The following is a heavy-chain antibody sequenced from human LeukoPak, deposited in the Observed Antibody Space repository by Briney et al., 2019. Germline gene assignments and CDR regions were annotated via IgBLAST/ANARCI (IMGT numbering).Heavy chain of an antibody. V-gene: IGHV4-34*01. J-gene: IGHJ4*02. CDR1: GGSFSGYY. CDR3: ARGGSAMVRGVQSRYDY. Sequence: SETLSLTCAVYGGSFSGYYWSWIRQPPGKGLEWIGEINHSGSTNYNPSLKSRVTISVDTSKNQFSLKLSSVTAADTAVYYCARGGSAMVRGVQSRYDYWGQGTLVTVSS. D-gene: IGHD3-10*01. CDR2: INHSGST.